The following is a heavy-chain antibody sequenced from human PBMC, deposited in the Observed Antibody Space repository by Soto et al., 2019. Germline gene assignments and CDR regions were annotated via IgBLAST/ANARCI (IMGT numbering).Heavy chain of an antibody. CDR1: GFTFSSYA. J-gene: IGHJ3*02. Sequence: GGSLRLSCAASGFTFSSYAMSWVRQAPGKGLEWVAAICGDGSNKYYADSVKGRFTISRDNSKNTLHLQMNSLRAEDTAVYYCARAKIIYYYDSGNNAFDIWGQGTMVTVSS. CDR2: ICGDGSNK. V-gene: IGHV3-33*08. CDR3: ARAKIIYYYDSGNNAFDI. D-gene: IGHD3-22*01.